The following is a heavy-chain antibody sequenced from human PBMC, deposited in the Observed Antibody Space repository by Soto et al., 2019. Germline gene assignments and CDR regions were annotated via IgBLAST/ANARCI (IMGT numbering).Heavy chain of an antibody. CDR3: GGKEGGGAFDY. CDR1: GYTFTSYY. CDR2: INPSGGST. Sequence: QVQLVQSGAEVKKPGASVKVSCKASGYTFTSYYMHWVRQAPGQGLEWMGIINPSGGSTSYAQKSQGRAPMTRERPTGQVKRGPGSLGFEDTGFFSWGGKEGGGAFDYWGQGTLVTVSS. J-gene: IGHJ4*02. D-gene: IGHD3-16*01. V-gene: IGHV1-46*01.